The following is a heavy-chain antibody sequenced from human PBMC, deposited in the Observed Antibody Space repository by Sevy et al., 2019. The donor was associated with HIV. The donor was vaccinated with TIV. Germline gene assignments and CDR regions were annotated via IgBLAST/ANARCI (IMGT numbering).Heavy chain of an antibody. CDR1: GFTFSDYY. Sequence: GESLKISCAASGFTFSDYYMNWIRQAPGKGPEWVSYISISGRTMYYADSVKGRFTISRDNAKNSLYLQMNSLRAEDTAVYYCAREVDGVRGVFDYWGQGTLVTVSS. CDR3: AREVDGVRGVFDY. D-gene: IGHD3-10*01. V-gene: IGHV3-11*01. J-gene: IGHJ4*02. CDR2: ISISGRTM.